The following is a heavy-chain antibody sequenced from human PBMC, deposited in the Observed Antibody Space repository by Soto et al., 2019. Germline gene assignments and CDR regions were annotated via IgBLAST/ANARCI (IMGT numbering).Heavy chain of an antibody. J-gene: IGHJ6*03. CDR2: IYYSGST. Sequence: PSETLSLTCTVSGGSISSYYWSWIRQPPGKGLEWIGYIYYSGSTNYNPPHKSRVTISVDTSKNQFSLKLSSVTAADTAVYYCAGGHSSSSGYYYYYYMDVWGKGTTVTVSS. V-gene: IGHV4-59*01. CDR1: GGSISSYY. CDR3: AGGHSSSSGYYYYYYMDV. D-gene: IGHD6-6*01.